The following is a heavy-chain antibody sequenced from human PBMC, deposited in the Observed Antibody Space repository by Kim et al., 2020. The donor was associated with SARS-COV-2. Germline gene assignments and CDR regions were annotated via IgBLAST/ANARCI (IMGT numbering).Heavy chain of an antibody. CDR3: AKMASGVLLWFGELFPRNVNWFDP. CDR2: ISGSGGST. J-gene: IGHJ5*02. Sequence: GGSLRLSCAASGFTFSSYAMSWVRQAPGKGLEWVSAISGSGGSTYYADSVKGRFTISRDNSKNTLYLQMNSLRAEDTAVYYCAKMASGVLLWFGELFPRNVNWFDPWGQGTLVTVSS. CDR1: GFTFSSYA. V-gene: IGHV3-23*01. D-gene: IGHD3-10*01.